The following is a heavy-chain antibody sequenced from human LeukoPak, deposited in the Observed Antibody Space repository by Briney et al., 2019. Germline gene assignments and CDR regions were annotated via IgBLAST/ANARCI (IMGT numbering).Heavy chain of an antibody. Sequence: ASVKVSCKASGYTFTSYYMHWVRQAPGQGLEWMGIINPSGGSTSYAQKFQGRVAMTRDTSTSTVYMELSSLRSEDTAVYYCARGYSGYDYGYGMDVWGQGTTVTVSS. CDR2: INPSGGST. CDR3: ARGYSGYDYGYGMDV. CDR1: GYTFTSYY. V-gene: IGHV1-46*01. J-gene: IGHJ6*02. D-gene: IGHD5-12*01.